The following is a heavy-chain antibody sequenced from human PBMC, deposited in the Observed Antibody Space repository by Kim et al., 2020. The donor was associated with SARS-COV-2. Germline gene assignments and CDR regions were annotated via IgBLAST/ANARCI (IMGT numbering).Heavy chain of an antibody. Sequence: SLKSRVTISVDTSKNQFSLKLSSVTAADTAVYYCARGGYSYGFPGVFDYWGQGTLVTVSS. CDR3: ARGGYSYGFPGVFDY. V-gene: IGHV4-39*01. J-gene: IGHJ4*02. D-gene: IGHD5-18*01.